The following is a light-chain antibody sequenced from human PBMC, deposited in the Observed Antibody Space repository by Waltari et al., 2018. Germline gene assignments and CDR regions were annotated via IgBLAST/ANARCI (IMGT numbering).Light chain of an antibody. Sequence: SYELTQPSSVSVSPGQTAKITCSADVLANKSVRWFQQKPGQAPVLVIYKDNERPSGIPERFSGSSSGTTVTLTISGAQVEDEADYYCYSATDNKRVFGGGTKLTVL. CDR3: YSATDNKRV. V-gene: IGLV3-27*01. CDR2: KDN. J-gene: IGLJ3*02. CDR1: VLANKS.